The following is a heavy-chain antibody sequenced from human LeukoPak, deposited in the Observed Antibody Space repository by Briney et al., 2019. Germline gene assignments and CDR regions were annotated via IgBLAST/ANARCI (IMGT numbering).Heavy chain of an antibody. CDR2: FDPEVGET. V-gene: IGHV1-24*01. J-gene: IGHJ5*02. CDR3: ATDPGSSGYS. CDR1: GYTLTELS. Sequence: ASVKVSCKVSGYTLTELSIHWVRQAPGKGLEWKGGFDPEVGETMYAQKFQGTVTMTEDTSTDTAYMELRSLTSEDTAVYYCATDPGSSGYSWGQGTLVTVSS. D-gene: IGHD3-22*01.